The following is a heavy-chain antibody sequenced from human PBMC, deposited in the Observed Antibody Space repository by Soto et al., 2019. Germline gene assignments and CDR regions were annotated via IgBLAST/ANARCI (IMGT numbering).Heavy chain of an antibody. CDR2: IYYSGST. J-gene: IGHJ5*02. CDR3: ARPRCSGGSCYYPHGNWFDP. D-gene: IGHD2-15*01. CDR1: GGSISSSSYY. V-gene: IGHV4-39*01. Sequence: SETLSLTCTVSGGSISSSSYYWGWIRQPPGKGLEWIGSIYYSGSTYYNPSLKSRVTISVDTSKNQFSLKLSSVTAADTAVYYCARPRCSGGSCYYPHGNWFDPWGQGTLVTVSS.